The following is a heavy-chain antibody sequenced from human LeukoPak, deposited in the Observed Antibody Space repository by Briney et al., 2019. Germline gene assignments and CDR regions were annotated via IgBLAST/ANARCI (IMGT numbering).Heavy chain of an antibody. D-gene: IGHD5-24*01. V-gene: IGHV1-46*01. CDR2: INPSGGST. CDR1: GYTFTSYG. CDR3: ARDDREMTTITLGLDY. Sequence: ASVKVSCKASGYTFTSYGISWVRQAPGQGLEWMGFINPSGGSTSYAQKFQGRVTMTRDMSTSTVYMELSSLRSEDTAVYYCARDDREMTTITLGLDYWGQGALVTVSS. J-gene: IGHJ4*02.